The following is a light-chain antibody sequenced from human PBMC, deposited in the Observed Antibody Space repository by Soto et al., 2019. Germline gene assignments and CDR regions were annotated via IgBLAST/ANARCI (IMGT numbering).Light chain of an antibody. V-gene: IGLV2-14*01. Sequence: QSALTQPASVSGSPGQSITIPCTGTSSDIGAYDSVSWYQQHPGRAPKLVIYEVNNRPSGISDHFSGSKSGNTASLTISGLQTEDEADYYCSSYATENTLLFGGGTKVTVL. CDR1: SSDIGAYDS. J-gene: IGLJ2*01. CDR2: EVN. CDR3: SSYATENTLL.